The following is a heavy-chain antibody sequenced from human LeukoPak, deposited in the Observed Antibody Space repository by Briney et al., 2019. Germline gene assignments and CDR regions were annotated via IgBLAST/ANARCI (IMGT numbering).Heavy chain of an antibody. CDR1: GGTFSSYA. Sequence: ALVKVSCKASGGTFSSYAISWVRQAPGQGLEWMGGIIPIFGTANYAQKFQGRVTITTDESTSTAYMELSSLRSEDTAVYYCASVPSGYCSGGSCYYDYWGQGTLVTVSS. CDR3: ASVPSGYCSGGSCYYDY. J-gene: IGHJ4*02. V-gene: IGHV1-69*05. CDR2: IIPIFGTA. D-gene: IGHD2-15*01.